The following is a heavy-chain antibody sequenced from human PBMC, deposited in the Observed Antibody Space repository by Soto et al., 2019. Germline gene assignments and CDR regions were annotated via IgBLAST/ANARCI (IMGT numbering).Heavy chain of an antibody. CDR2: IYYSGST. D-gene: IGHD6-13*01. J-gene: IGHJ5*02. V-gene: IGHV4-31*03. Sequence: QVQLQESGPGLVKPSQTLSLTCTVSGGSISSGGYYWSWIRQHPGKGLEWIGYIYYSGSTYYNPSLKSRVTISVDPSKNQFSLKLSSVTAADTAVYYCARGPPRPAAAYFDPWGQGTLVTVSS. CDR3: ARGPPRPAAAYFDP. CDR1: GGSISSGGYY.